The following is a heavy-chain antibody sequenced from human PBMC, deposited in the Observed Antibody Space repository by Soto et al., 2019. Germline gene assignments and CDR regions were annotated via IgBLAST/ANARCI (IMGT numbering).Heavy chain of an antibody. CDR3: AKGDIVVVPAPSDY. CDR2: ISGSGGST. D-gene: IGHD2-2*01. Sequence: SLRLSCAASGFTFSSYAMSWVRQASGKGLEWVSAISGSGGSTYYADSVKGRFTISRDNSKNTLYLQMNSLRAEDTAVYYCAKGDIVVVPAPSDYWGQGTLVTVSS. J-gene: IGHJ4*02. CDR1: GFTFSSYA. V-gene: IGHV3-23*01.